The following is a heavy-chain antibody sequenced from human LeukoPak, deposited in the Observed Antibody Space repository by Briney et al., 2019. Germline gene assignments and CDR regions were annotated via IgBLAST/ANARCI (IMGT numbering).Heavy chain of an antibody. J-gene: IGHJ6*04. CDR2: IKQDGSEK. Sequence: GGSLRLSCAASGFTFSSFWMSWVRQAPGKGLEWVADIKQDGSEKYYVDSVKGRFTISRDNAKNSLNLQMNSLRAEDTAVYYCAELGITMIGGVWGKGTTVTISS. CDR1: GFTFSSFW. D-gene: IGHD3-10*02. CDR3: AELGITMIGGV. V-gene: IGHV3-7*01.